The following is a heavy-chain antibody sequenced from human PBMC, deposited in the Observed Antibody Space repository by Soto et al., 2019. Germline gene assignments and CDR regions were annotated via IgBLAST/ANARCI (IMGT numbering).Heavy chain of an antibody. J-gene: IGHJ3*02. D-gene: IGHD6-13*01. CDR1: GGSISSSSYY. CDR2: IYYSGST. Sequence: SETLSLTCTVSGGSISSSSYYWGWIRQPPGKGLEWIGSIYYSGSTYYNPSLKSRVTISVDTSKNQFSLKLSSVTAADTAVYYCARPKEPAAGTEEVDAFDIWGQGTMVTVSS. CDR3: ARPKEPAAGTEEVDAFDI. V-gene: IGHV4-39*01.